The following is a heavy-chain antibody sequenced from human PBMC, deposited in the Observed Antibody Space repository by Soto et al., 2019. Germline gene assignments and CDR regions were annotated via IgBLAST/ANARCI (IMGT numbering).Heavy chain of an antibody. CDR3: GRLGIAVSVDY. Sequence: LYLTCTVSGDSISSSSYYWGWIRQPPGKGLEWNGSIYYSGTTYYNPTIKSQVTKSVETSKNQFSLRMSTVTASDTAVYYCGRLGIAVSVDYWGQGTLVTVSS. V-gene: IGHV4-39*01. CDR1: GDSISSSSYY. D-gene: IGHD6-19*01. J-gene: IGHJ4*02. CDR2: IYYSGTT.